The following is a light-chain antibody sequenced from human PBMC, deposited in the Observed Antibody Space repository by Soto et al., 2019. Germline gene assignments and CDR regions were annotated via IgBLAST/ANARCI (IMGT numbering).Light chain of an antibody. Sequence: QSVLTQSSSASPSLGSSVKLTCTLSSGHSSYIIAWHQQQPGKAPRYLMKLEGSGSYNKGSGVPDRFSGSSSGADRYLTISNLQSEDEADYYCETWDSNTKLFGEGTQLTVL. CDR1: SGHSSYI. CDR2: LEGSGSY. V-gene: IGLV4-60*03. J-gene: IGLJ3*02. CDR3: ETWDSNTKL.